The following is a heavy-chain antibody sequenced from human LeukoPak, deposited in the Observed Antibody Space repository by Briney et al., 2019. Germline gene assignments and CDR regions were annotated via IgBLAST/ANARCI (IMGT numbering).Heavy chain of an antibody. CDR1: GGSVSSISYY. CDR2: VSYSGNT. J-gene: IGHJ4*02. D-gene: IGHD5-24*01. Sequence: SETLSLTCTVSGGSVSSISYYWGWIRQPPGKGLEWIGTVSYSGNTYYSPSLKSRVTISVDTSKNQFSLRLSSVTAADTAVYYCAREGVMATGDFDYWGQGTLVTVSS. CDR3: AREGVMATGDFDY. V-gene: IGHV4-39*02.